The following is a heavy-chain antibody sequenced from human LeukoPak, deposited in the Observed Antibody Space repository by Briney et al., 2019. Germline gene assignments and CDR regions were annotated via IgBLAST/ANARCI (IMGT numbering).Heavy chain of an antibody. D-gene: IGHD6-19*01. CDR3: ARGPLAGPFDY. V-gene: IGHV4-4*02. CDR1: GGSISSSNW. J-gene: IGHJ4*02. Sequence: PSETLSLTCAVSGGSISSSNWWSWVRQPPGKGLEWIGEIYHSGSTNYNPSLKSRVTKSVDKSKNQFSLKLSSVTAADTAVYYCARGPLAGPFDYWGQGTLVTVSS. CDR2: IYHSGST.